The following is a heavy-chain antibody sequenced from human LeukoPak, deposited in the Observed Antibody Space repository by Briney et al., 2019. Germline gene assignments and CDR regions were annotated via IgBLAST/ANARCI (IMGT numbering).Heavy chain of an antibody. J-gene: IGHJ6*04. CDR2: IHPGDSNI. V-gene: IGHV5-51*01. D-gene: IGHD2-15*01. Sequence: GESLKISCKGFEYSFTSYWIGWVRQMPGKGPEWMGIIHPGDSNIRYSLSFQGQITISADKSISTAYLQWSSLKASDTAMYYCARQTPNQYGMDVWGTGTTVTVSS. CDR3: ARQTPNQYGMDV. CDR1: EYSFTSYW.